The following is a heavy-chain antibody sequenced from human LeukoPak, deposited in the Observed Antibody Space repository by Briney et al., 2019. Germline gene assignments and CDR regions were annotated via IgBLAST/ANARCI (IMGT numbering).Heavy chain of an antibody. J-gene: IGHJ4*02. CDR3: ARGRIFDY. CDR2: INHSGST. V-gene: IGHV4-34*01. CDR1: GGSFSGYD. Sequence: SETLSLTCAVYGGSFSGYDWSWISQPRGKGLEWIGEINHSGSTNYNPSLKSRVTISVDTSKNQFSLKLSSVTAADTAVYYCARGRIFDYWGQGTLVTVSS. D-gene: IGHD1-14*01.